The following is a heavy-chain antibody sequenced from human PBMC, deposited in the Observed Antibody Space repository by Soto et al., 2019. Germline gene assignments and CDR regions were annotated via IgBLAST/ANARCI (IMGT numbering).Heavy chain of an antibody. Sequence: PSETLSLTCTVSGGSISSSSYYWGWIRQPPGKGLEWIGSIYYSGSTYYNPSLKSRVTISVDTSKNQFSLKLSSVTAADTAVYYCARDLAAPSGPNWFDPWGHGTLVTVSS. CDR1: GGSISSSSYY. V-gene: IGHV4-39*02. D-gene: IGHD6-6*01. J-gene: IGHJ5*02. CDR3: ARDLAAPSGPNWFDP. CDR2: IYYSGST.